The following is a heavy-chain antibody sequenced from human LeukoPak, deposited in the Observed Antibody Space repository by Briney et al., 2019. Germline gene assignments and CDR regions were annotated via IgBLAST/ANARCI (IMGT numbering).Heavy chain of an antibody. CDR3: ARVIMDYYDSSGYYPDY. V-gene: IGHV4-30-4*01. Sequence: SQTLSLTCTVSGGSISSGGYYWSWIRQPPGKGLEWIGYIYYSGSTYYNPSLKSRVTISVDTSKNQFSLKLSSVTAADTAVYYCARVIMDYYDSSGYYPDYWGQGTLVTVSS. CDR1: GGSISSGGYY. CDR2: IYYSGST. D-gene: IGHD3-22*01. J-gene: IGHJ4*02.